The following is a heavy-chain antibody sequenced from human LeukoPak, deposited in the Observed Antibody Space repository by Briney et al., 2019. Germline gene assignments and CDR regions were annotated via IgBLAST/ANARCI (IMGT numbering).Heavy chain of an antibody. CDR3: ARGLRGYSYGPLGY. CDR2: IIPIFGTA. Sequence: SVKVSCKASGGTFSSYAISWVRQAPGQGLEWMGGIIPIFGTANYAQKFQGRVTITADESTSTAYMELSSLRSEDTAVYYCARGLRGYSYGPLGYWGQGTLVTVSS. J-gene: IGHJ4*02. CDR1: GGTFSSYA. D-gene: IGHD5-18*01. V-gene: IGHV1-69*13.